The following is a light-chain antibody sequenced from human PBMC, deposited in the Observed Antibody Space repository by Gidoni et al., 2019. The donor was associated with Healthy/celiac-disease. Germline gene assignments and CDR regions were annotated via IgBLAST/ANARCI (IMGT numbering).Light chain of an antibody. Sequence: EIVLTQSPATLSLSPGERATLSCRASPSVSSYLAWYQQKPGQAPRLLIYDASNRATGIPARFSGSGSGTDFTLPISSLEPEDFAVYYCQQRSNWPPTWTFGQGTKVEIK. CDR3: QQRSNWPPTWT. V-gene: IGKV3-11*01. CDR2: DAS. J-gene: IGKJ1*01. CDR1: PSVSSY.